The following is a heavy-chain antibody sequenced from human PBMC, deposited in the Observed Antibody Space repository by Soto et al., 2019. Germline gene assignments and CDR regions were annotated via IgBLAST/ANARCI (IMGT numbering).Heavy chain of an antibody. V-gene: IGHV4-30-2*01. D-gene: IGHD2-2*01. CDR1: GGSISSGGYS. CDR3: AREYQPTNWFDP. CDR2: IYHSGST. J-gene: IGHJ5*02. Sequence: SETLSLTCAVSGGSISSGGYSWSWIRQPPGKGLEWIGYIYHSGSTYYNPSLKSRVTISVDRSKNQFSRKLSSVTAADTAVYYCAREYQPTNWFDPWGQGTLVTVSS.